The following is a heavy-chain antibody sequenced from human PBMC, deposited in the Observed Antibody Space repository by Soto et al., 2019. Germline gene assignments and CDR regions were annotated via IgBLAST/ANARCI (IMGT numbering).Heavy chain of an antibody. J-gene: IGHJ4*02. CDR2: INGDGSRT. V-gene: IGHV3-74*01. CDR3: ARISPYSTSPIDH. D-gene: IGHD2-8*01. Sequence: GGSLRLSCVASGLTFSSYWMLWVRQAPGKGLVWLSRINGDGSRTNYADSVRGRFTISRDNAKNTLYLQINSLRAEDTAVYYCARISPYSTSPIDHWGQGTLVTVSS. CDR1: GLTFSSYW.